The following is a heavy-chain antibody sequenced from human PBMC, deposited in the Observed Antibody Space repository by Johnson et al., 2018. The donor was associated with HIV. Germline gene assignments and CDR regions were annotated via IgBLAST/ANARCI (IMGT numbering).Heavy chain of an antibody. J-gene: IGHJ3*01. CDR3: ARDINYYDSSGYLIGSDAFDL. CDR1: GFTFSSYA. CDR2: ISYDGSSK. V-gene: IGHV3-30-3*01. Sequence: QVQLVESGGGLVQPGGSLRLSCAASGFTFSSYAMHWVRQAPGKGLEWVAVISYDGSSKYSADSVKGRFTISRDHSKNTVYLQMNSLRAEDTAVYYCARDINYYDSSGYLIGSDAFDLWGQGTMVTVSS. D-gene: IGHD3-22*01.